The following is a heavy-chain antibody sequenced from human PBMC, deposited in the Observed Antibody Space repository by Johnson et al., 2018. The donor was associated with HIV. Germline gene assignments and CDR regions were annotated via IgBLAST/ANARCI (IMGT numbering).Heavy chain of an antibody. CDR1: GFTFSTYG. D-gene: IGHD6-6*01. CDR3: ARDRGAARDAFDI. J-gene: IGHJ3*02. CDR2: IWFDGSNH. Sequence: QVQLVESGGGVVQPGGSLRLSCAASGFTFSTYGLAWVRQPPGKGLEWVAVIWFDGSNHFYADSVKGRSTMSRDNSKNTRYLQMHTLTPEATALYYCARDRGAARDAFDIWGQGTMVTVSS. V-gene: IGHV3-33*01.